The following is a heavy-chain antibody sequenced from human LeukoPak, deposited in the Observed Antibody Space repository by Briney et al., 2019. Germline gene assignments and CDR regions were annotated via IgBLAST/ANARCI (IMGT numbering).Heavy chain of an antibody. CDR1: GYSISTNSY. J-gene: IGHJ3*01. CDR3: ARWLGKGFDL. CDR2: SHHGGNT. D-gene: IGHD3-22*01. V-gene: IGHV4-38-2*01. Sequence: SETLSLTCSVSGYSISTNSYWAWIRQSPGKGLEWIGSSHHGGNTYYHPSLKSRVSISIDTSKNQFSLELNSVTAADTAVYYCARWLGKGFDLWGQGTVVTVSS.